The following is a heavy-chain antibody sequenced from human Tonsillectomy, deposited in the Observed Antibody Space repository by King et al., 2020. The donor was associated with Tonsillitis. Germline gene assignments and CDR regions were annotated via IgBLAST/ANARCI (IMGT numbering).Heavy chain of an antibody. CDR2: IYTSGST. CDR3: ANSDYDILTGYYSALDS. D-gene: IGHD3-9*01. V-gene: IGHV4-61*02. Sequence: VQLQESGPGLVKPSPTLSLPCTVSGGSISSGTYYWSWIRPPAGKGLEWIGRIYTSGSTNYNPSLKSRVTMSVDTSKNQFSLKLNSVTAADTAVYYCANSDYDILTGYYSALDSWGQGTLVTVSS. CDR1: GGSISSGTYY. J-gene: IGHJ4*02.